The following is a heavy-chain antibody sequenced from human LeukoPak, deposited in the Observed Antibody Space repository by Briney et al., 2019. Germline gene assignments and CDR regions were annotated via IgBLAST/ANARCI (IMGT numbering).Heavy chain of an antibody. J-gene: IGHJ4*02. Sequence: SETLSLTCTVPGDSISSHYWSWIRQPPGKGLEWIGYIYFSGSTHYNPSLKSRVTISVDTSKNQFSMKLSSVTAADTSMYYCARAYGTTDYFDYWGQGTLVTVSS. CDR3: ARAYGTTDYFDY. D-gene: IGHD1-1*01. CDR1: GDSISSHY. V-gene: IGHV4-59*11. CDR2: IYFSGST.